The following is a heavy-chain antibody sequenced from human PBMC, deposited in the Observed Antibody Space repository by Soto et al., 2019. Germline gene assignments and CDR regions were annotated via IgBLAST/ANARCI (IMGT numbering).Heavy chain of an antibody. CDR1: GGTFSSYA. Sequence: GAPVKVSCKASGGTFSSYAISWVRQAPGQGLEGMGGIIPIFGTANYAQKFQGRVTITADESTSTAYMERSSLRSEDTAVYYFAMSGYIVVVPAAYKWFEPWGQGTLVTVSS. J-gene: IGHJ5*02. CDR3: AMSGYIVVVPAAYKWFEP. V-gene: IGHV1-69*13. CDR2: IIPIFGTA. D-gene: IGHD2-2*01.